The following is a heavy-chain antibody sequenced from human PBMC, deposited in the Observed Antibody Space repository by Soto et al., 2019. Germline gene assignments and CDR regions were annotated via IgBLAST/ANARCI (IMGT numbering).Heavy chain of an antibody. V-gene: IGHV1-46*01. CDR3: ARDLSAWWSSIYYGMDV. CDR2: INPSGGST. J-gene: IGHJ6*02. D-gene: IGHD2-15*01. Sequence: ASVKVSCKASGHTFTSYYMHWVRQAPGQGLEWMGIINPSGGSTSYAQKFQGRVTMTRDTSTSTVYMELSSLRSEDTAVYYCARDLSAWWSSIYYGMDVWGQGTTVTVSS. CDR1: GHTFTSYY.